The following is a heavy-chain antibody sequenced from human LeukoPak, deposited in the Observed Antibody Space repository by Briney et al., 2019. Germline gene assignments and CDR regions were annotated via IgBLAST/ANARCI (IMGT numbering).Heavy chain of an antibody. V-gene: IGHV3-20*01. D-gene: IGHD3-10*01. Sequence: GGSLRLSCAASGFTFDDYGMSWVRQAPGKGLEWVSGINWNGGTTGYADSVKGRFTISRDKAKNSLYLQMNSLRAEDTALYHCARTPLGSGSYDYWGQGTLVSVSS. J-gene: IGHJ4*02. CDR3: ARTPLGSGSYDY. CDR2: INWNGGTT. CDR1: GFTFDDYG.